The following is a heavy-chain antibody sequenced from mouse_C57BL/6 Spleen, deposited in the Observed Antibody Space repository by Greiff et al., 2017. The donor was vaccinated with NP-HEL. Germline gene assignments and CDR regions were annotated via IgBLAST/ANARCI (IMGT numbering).Heavy chain of an antibody. Sequence: QVQLKQSGAELVKPGASVKISCKASGYAFSSYWMNWVKQRPGKGLEWIGQIYPGDGDTNYNGKFKGKATLTADKSSSTAYMQLSSLTSEDSAVYFCARKENGYWWYFEVWGTGTTGTVSS. J-gene: IGHJ1*03. CDR3: ARKENGYWWYFEV. CDR2: IYPGDGDT. V-gene: IGHV1-80*01. CDR1: GYAFSSYW. D-gene: IGHD2-3*01.